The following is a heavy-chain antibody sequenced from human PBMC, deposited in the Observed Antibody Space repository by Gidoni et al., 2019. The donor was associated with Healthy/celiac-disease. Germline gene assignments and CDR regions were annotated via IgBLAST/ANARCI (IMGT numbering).Heavy chain of an antibody. CDR3: TTPYLMTTSLS. CDR2: IKSKTGGGTT. Sequence: EVQLVESGGGLVQPGGSLRFSCADSGFTFSNAWMSWVRQALGKGLEWVGRIKSKTGGGTTDYAAPVKGRFTISRDDSKNTLYLQMNSLKTEDTAVYYCTTPYLMTTSLSWGQGTLVTVSS. V-gene: IGHV3-15*01. D-gene: IGHD4-17*01. CDR1: GFTFSNAW. J-gene: IGHJ4*02.